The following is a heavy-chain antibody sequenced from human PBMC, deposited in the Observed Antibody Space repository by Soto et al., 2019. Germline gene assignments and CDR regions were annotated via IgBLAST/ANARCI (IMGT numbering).Heavy chain of an antibody. CDR1: GFTFSSYS. V-gene: IGHV3-21*01. CDR3: ARVGGQLVPGFDY. CDR2: ISSSSSYI. Sequence: EVQLVESGGGLVKPGGSLRLSGAASGFTFSSYSMNWVRQAPGKGLEWVSSISSSSSYIYYADSVKGRFTISRDNAKNSLYLQMNSLRAEDTAVYYCARVGGQLVPGFDYWGQGTLVTVSS. J-gene: IGHJ4*02. D-gene: IGHD6-6*01.